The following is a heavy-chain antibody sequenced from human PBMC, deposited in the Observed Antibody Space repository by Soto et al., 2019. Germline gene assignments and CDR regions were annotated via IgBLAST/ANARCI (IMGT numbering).Heavy chain of an antibody. V-gene: IGHV3-23*01. CDR1: GFTFSSYA. CDR3: AKDKPGTTSFDY. Sequence: EVQLLESGGGLVQPGGSLRLSCAASGFTFSSYAMSWVRQAPGKGLEWVSAISGSGDSTYYADSMKGRFTISRDNSKNTLYLQLNTLRADDTAVYYCAKDKPGTTSFDYWGQGTLVTVSS. CDR2: ISGSGDST. J-gene: IGHJ4*02. D-gene: IGHD1-1*01.